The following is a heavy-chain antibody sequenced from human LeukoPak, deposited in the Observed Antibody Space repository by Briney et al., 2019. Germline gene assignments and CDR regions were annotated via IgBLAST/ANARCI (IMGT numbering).Heavy chain of an antibody. V-gene: IGHV3-21*01. Sequence: GGSLRLSCAASGFTFSSYSMNWVRQAPGKGLEWVSSISSSCSYIYYADSVKGRFTISRDNAKNSLYLQMNSLRAEDTAVYYCAREQWPNWFDPWGQGTLVTVSS. J-gene: IGHJ5*02. CDR1: GFTFSSYS. CDR3: AREQWPNWFDP. CDR2: ISSSCSYI. D-gene: IGHD6-19*01.